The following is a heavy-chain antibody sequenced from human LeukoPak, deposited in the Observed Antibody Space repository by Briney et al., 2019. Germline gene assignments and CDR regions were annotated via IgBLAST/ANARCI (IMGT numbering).Heavy chain of an antibody. J-gene: IGHJ3*02. V-gene: IGHV4-39*07. CDR3: AREWATTKAFDI. Sequence: SETLSLTCTVSGGSISSSSYYWGWIRQPPGKGLEWIGSIYYSGSTYYNPSLKSRVTISVDTSKNQFSLKLSSVTAADTAVYYCAREWATTKAFDIWGQGTMVTVSS. CDR1: GGSISSSSYY. D-gene: IGHD4-17*01. CDR2: IYYSGST.